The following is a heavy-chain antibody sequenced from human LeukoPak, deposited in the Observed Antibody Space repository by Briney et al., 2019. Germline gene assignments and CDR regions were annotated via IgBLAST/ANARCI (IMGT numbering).Heavy chain of an antibody. CDR3: AIRGGDYYYYGMDV. D-gene: IGHD3-16*01. J-gene: IGHJ6*02. CDR1: GGTFSSYA. V-gene: IGHV1-69*06. Sequence: SVKVSCKASGGTFSSYAISWVRQAPGQGLEWMGGIIPIFGTANYAQKFQGRVTITADKSTSTAYMELSSLRSEDTAVYYCAIRGGDYYYYGMDVWGQGTTVTVSS. CDR2: IIPIFGTA.